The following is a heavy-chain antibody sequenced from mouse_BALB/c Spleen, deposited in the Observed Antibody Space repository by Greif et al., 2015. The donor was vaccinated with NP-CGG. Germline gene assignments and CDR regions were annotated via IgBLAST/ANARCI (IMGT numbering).Heavy chain of an antibody. CDR3: AREGYSYDLMDY. V-gene: IGHV7-3*02. CDR1: GFTFTDYY. Sequence: EVKLVESGGGLVQPGGSLRLSCATSGFTFTDYYMSWVRQPPGKALEWLGFIRSKANGYTTEYSASVKGRFTISRDNSQSILYLQMNTLRTEGSAAYYCAREGYSYDLMDYWGQGTSVTVSS. J-gene: IGHJ4*01. CDR2: IRSKANGYTT. D-gene: IGHD2-12*01.